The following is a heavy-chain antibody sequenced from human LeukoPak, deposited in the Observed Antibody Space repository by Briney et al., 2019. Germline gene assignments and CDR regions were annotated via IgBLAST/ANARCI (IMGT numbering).Heavy chain of an antibody. CDR3: AKALTSVVPAAANWFDP. J-gene: IGHJ5*02. D-gene: IGHD2-2*01. CDR2: ISGSGGST. Sequence: GGSLRLSXAASGFTFSSYAMSWVSQAPGKGLEWVSAISGSGGSTYYADSVKGRFTISRDNSKNTLYLQMNSLRAEDTAVYYCAKALTSVVPAAANWFDPWGQGTLVTVSS. CDR1: GFTFSSYA. V-gene: IGHV3-23*01.